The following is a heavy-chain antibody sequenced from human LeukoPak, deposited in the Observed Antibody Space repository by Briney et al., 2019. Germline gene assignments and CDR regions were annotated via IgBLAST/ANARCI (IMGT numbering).Heavy chain of an antibody. CDR1: GGSFSGYY. J-gene: IGHJ4*02. Sequence: SETLSLTCAVYGGSFSGYYWSWIRQPPGKGLEWIGEINHSGSTNYNPSLKSRVTISVDTSKNQFSLKLSSVTAADTAVYYCARCSGPRGYCGYWGQGTLVTVSS. V-gene: IGHV4-34*01. D-gene: IGHD3-22*01. CDR3: ARCSGPRGYCGY. CDR2: INHSGST.